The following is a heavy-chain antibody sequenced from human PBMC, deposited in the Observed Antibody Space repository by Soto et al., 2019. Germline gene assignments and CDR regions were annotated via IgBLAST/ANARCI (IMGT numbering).Heavy chain of an antibody. J-gene: IGHJ6*02. V-gene: IGHV3-11*01. CDR1: GFRFSDSY. CDR3: ARARPDIVMVVGETPGYYGMDV. D-gene: IGHD2-15*01. Sequence: PGGSLRLSCAASGFRFSDSYMTWIRQAPGKGLEWVSYINSSGSTIYQADSVRGRFTVSRDNAKNSLYLQMNSLRVEDTAVYFCARARPDIVMVVGETPGYYGMDVWGQGTTVTVSS. CDR2: INSSGSTI.